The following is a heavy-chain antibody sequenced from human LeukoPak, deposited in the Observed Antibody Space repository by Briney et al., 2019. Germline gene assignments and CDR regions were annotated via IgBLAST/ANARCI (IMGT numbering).Heavy chain of an antibody. V-gene: IGHV3-21*06. CDR2: ISASSSYI. CDR1: GFTFSSYA. CDR3: ARDGEAYCSSTTCPLSY. D-gene: IGHD2-2*01. J-gene: IGHJ4*02. Sequence: NPGGSLRLSCAASGFTFSSYAMNWVRQAPGKGLEWVSSISASSSYIFYADSVKGRFTISRDNAKNSLYLRMNSLRAEDTAVYYCARDGEAYCSSTTCPLSYWGQGTLVTVSS.